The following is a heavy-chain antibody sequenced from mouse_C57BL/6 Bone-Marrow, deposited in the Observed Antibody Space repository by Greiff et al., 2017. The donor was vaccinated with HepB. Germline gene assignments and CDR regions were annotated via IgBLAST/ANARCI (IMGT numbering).Heavy chain of an antibody. D-gene: IGHD1-1*01. CDR3: AREGITTVVDY. CDR1: GYSFTGYF. J-gene: IGHJ2*01. CDR2: INPYNGDT. Sequence: EVQVVESGPELVKPGDSVKISCKASGYSFTGYFMNWVMQSHGKSLEWIGRINPYNGDTFYNQKFKGKATLTVDKSSSTAHMELRSLTSEDSAVYYCAREGITTVVDYWGQGTTLTVSS. V-gene: IGHV1-20*01.